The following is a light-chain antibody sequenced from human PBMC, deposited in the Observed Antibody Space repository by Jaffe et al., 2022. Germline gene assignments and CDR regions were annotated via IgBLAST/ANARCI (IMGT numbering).Light chain of an antibody. Sequence: SSELTQDPAVSVALGQTVRITCQGDSLRSYYASWYQQKPGQAPVLVIRGKNNRPSGIPDRFSGSSSGNTASLTITGAQAEDEADYYCNLWDSSVNHWVFGGGTKLTVL. CDR1: SLRSYY. V-gene: IGLV3-19*01. CDR2: GKN. CDR3: NLWDSSVNHWV. J-gene: IGLJ3*02.